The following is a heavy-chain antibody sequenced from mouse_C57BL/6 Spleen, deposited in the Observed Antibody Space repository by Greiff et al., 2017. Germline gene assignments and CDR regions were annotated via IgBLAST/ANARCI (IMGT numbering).Heavy chain of an antibody. J-gene: IGHJ3*01. Sequence: EVQLQESGPELVKPGASVKMSCKASGYTFTDYNMHWVKQSHGKSLEWIGYINPNNGGTSYNQKFKGKATLTVNKSSSTAYMELRSLTSEESAVYYCVRAYYGSSPFAYWGQGTLVTVSA. CDR1: GYTFTDYN. CDR3: VRAYYGSSPFAY. V-gene: IGHV1-22*01. CDR2: INPNNGGT. D-gene: IGHD1-1*01.